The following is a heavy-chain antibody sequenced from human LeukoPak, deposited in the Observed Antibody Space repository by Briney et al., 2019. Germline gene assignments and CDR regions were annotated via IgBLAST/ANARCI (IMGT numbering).Heavy chain of an antibody. CDR3: AKDLTPHYHDSSGYYDY. Sequence: GGSLRLSCAASGFTSSSYAMSWVRQAPGKGLEWVSALSGSGGSTYYADSVKGRFTISRDNSKNTLYLQMNSLRAEDTAVYYCAKDLTPHYHDSSGYYDYWGQGTLVTVSS. J-gene: IGHJ4*02. CDR2: LSGSGGST. D-gene: IGHD3-22*01. CDR1: GFTSSSYA. V-gene: IGHV3-23*01.